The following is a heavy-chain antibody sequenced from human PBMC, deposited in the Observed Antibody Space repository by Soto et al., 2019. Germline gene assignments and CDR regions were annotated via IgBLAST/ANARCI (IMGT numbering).Heavy chain of an antibody. CDR1: GFTFSNYR. J-gene: IGHJ4*01. Sequence: EAQLVESGGGLVQPGGSLRLSCAASGFTFSNYRMNWVRQAPGKGLECVSCISSNGSNTDYAESVKGRFTISRDNSKNTLYLQMGSLRAEDMAVYYCARRLYGGGWSSSYSNYWGKGTPVTVSS. V-gene: IGHV3-64*07. D-gene: IGHD6-6*01. CDR2: ISSNGSNT. CDR3: ARRLYGGGWSSSYSNY.